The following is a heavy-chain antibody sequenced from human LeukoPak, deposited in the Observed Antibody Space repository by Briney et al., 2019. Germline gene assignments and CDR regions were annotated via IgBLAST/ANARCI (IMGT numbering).Heavy chain of an antibody. CDR1: RFTFSSYA. CDR2: ISGSGGST. CDR3: AKDSLRQNLAVAGSFDY. V-gene: IGHV3-23*01. J-gene: IGHJ4*02. D-gene: IGHD6-19*01. Sequence: GGSLRLSCAASRFTFSSYAMSWVRQAPGKGLEWVSAISGSGGSTYYADSVKGRFTISRDNSKNTLYLQMNSLRAEDTAVYYCAKDSLRQNLAVAGSFDYWGQGTLVTVSS.